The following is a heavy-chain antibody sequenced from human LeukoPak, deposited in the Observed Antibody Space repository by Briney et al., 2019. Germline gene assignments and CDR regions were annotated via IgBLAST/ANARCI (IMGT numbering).Heavy chain of an antibody. CDR2: ISSSGDST. CDR1: GLTFSSYA. Sequence: GGSLRLSCAGSGLTFSSYAMSWVRQAPGKGLEWVSGISSSGDSTFYADSVKGRFTISRDNSKNTLYLQMNSLRAEDTAVYYCAREGGYNYFDYWGQGTLVTVSS. CDR3: AREGGYNYFDY. D-gene: IGHD5-12*01. J-gene: IGHJ4*02. V-gene: IGHV3-23*01.